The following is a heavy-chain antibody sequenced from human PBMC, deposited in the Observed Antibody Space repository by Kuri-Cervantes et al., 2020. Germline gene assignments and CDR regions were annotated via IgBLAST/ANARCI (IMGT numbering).Heavy chain of an antibody. Sequence: SGDTVANPTQTTRSTSPLSGFSLSTSGVGVGWIRQPPGKALEWLALIYWDDDKRYSPSLKSRLTITKDTSKNQVVLTMTNMDPVDTATDYCAPQRGRGINWFDPWGQAALVTVSS. D-gene: IGHD3-3*02. CDR1: GFSLSTSGVG. CDR3: APQRGRGINWFDP. J-gene: IGHJ5*02. V-gene: IGHV2-5*02. CDR2: IYWDDDK.